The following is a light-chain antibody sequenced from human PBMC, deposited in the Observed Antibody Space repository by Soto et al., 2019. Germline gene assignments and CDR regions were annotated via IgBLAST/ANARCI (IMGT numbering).Light chain of an antibody. CDR1: SSDVGRYNY. V-gene: IGLV2-14*03. Sequence: QSALTQPASVSGSPGQSITISCTGTSSDVGRYNYVSWYQQHPGKVPKVMIYDVTNRPSGVSDRFSGSKSDNTASLTISGLQTEDEADYYCSSFTSINTVVFGGGTKLTVL. CDR2: DVT. CDR3: SSFTSINTVV. J-gene: IGLJ3*02.